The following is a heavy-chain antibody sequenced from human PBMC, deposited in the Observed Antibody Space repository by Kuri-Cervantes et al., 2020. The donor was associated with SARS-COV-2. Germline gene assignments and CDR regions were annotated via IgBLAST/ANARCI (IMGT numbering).Heavy chain of an antibody. CDR1: GFTFSSYS. CDR2: ISGSGGST. Sequence: GESLKISCAASGFTFSSYSMSWVRQAPGKGLEWVSAISGSGGSTYYADSVKGRFTISRDNSKNTLYLQMNSLRAEDTAVYYCAKGPTGGYSYGYSSFFDYWGQGTLVTVSS. CDR3: AKGPTGGYSYGYSSFFDY. D-gene: IGHD5-18*01. J-gene: IGHJ4*02. V-gene: IGHV3-23*01.